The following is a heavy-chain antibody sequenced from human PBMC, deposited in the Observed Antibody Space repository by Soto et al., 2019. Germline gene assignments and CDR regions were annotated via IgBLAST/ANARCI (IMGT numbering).Heavy chain of an antibody. J-gene: IGHJ6*02. CDR1: GFTFSSYA. Sequence: GGSLRLSCAASGFTFSSYAMHWVRQAPGKGLEWVAVISYDGSNKYYADSVKGRFTISRDNSKNTLYLQMNSLRAEDTAVYYCARLKQLVPYGESYGMDVWGQGTTVTVSS. CDR2: ISYDGSNK. CDR3: ARLKQLVPYGESYGMDV. D-gene: IGHD6-6*01. V-gene: IGHV3-30-3*01.